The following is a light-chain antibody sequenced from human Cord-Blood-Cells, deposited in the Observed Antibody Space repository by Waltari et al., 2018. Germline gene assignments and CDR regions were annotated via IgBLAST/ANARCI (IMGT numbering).Light chain of an antibody. CDR3: QQYNNWPPIT. Sequence: EIVMKQSPATVSVSPGERATLSCRASQSVSSNLAWYQQKPGQAPRLLIYGAPTRATGIPARFSGSGSGTEFTLTISSLQSEDFAVYYCQQYNNWPPITFGQGTRLEIK. V-gene: IGKV3-15*01. J-gene: IGKJ5*01. CDR1: QSVSSN. CDR2: GAP.